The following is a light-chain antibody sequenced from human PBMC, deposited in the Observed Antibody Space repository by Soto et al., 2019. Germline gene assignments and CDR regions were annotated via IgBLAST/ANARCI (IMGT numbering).Light chain of an antibody. V-gene: IGKV1-39*01. CDR3: QQSYSTPWT. J-gene: IGKJ1*01. CDR1: QSISSY. CDR2: AAS. Sequence: DIQMTQSPSSLSASVGGRVTITCRASQSISSYLNWYQQKPGKAPKLRIYAASSLQSGVPSRFSGSGSGTDFTLTISSLQPEDFGTYYCQQSYSTPWTFGQGTKVEIK.